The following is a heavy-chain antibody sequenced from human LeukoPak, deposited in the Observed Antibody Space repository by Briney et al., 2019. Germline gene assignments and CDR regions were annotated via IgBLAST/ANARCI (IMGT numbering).Heavy chain of an antibody. D-gene: IGHD5/OR15-5a*01. CDR2: ISNSGSII. V-gene: IGHV3-48*03. Sequence: AGGSLRLSCAASGFTFSSYEMNWVRQAPGKGLEFISYISNSGSIIYYADSVKGRFTISRDNAKNSLYLQMNSLRAEDTALYYCARVYELREEDYYYYYMDVWGKGTTVTVSS. J-gene: IGHJ6*03. CDR3: ARVYELREEDYYYYYMDV. CDR1: GFTFSSYE.